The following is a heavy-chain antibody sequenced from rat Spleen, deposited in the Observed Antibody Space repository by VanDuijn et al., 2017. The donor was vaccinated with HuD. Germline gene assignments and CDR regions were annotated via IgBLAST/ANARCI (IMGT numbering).Heavy chain of an antibody. CDR2: INSAGST. V-gene: IGHV3-3*01. Sequence: EVRLQESGPGLVKPSQSLSLTCSVTDYSITSSYGWSWIRKFPGNKLEWMGYINSAGSTNYNPSLKSRISITRDTSRNQFFLQVNSVTTEDTATYYCARWGYSRPLDVMDAWGQGTSVTVSS. J-gene: IGHJ4*01. CDR3: ARWGYSRPLDVMDA. D-gene: IGHD1-2*01. CDR1: DYSITSSYG.